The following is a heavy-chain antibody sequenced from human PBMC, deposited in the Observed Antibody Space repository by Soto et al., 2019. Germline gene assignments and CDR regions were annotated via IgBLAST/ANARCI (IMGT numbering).Heavy chain of an antibody. CDR1: GFTFSSYA. CDR3: VKGSGYDTYYYYYGMDV. CDR2: ISSNGGST. J-gene: IGHJ6*02. V-gene: IGHV3-64D*06. D-gene: IGHD5-12*01. Sequence: VGSLRLSCSASGFTFSSYAMHWVRQAPGKGLEYVSAISSNGGSTYYADSVKGRFTISRDNSKNTLYLQMSSLRAEDTAVYYCVKGSGYDTYYYYYGMDVWGQGTTVTVSS.